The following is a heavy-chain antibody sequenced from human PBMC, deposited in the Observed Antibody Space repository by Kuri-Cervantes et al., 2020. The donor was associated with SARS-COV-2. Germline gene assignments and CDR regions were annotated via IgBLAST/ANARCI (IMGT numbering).Heavy chain of an antibody. J-gene: IGHJ4*02. V-gene: IGHV4-59*08. Sequence: SETLSLTCTVSGGPISSHYWSWIRQPPGKGLEWIGYIYYSGSTNYNPSLKSRVTISVDTSKNQFSLKLSSVTAADTAVYYCARAINRSSSGWLYYFDYWGQGTLVTVSS. CDR2: IYYSGST. CDR3: ARAINRSSSGWLYYFDY. D-gene: IGHD6-19*01. CDR1: GGPISSHY.